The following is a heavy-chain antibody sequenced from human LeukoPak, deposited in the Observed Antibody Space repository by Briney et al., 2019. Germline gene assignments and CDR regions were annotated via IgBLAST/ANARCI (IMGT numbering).Heavy chain of an antibody. V-gene: IGHV4-59*08. J-gene: IGHJ3*02. Sequence: SGTLSLTCTVSGGSISSYYWSWIRQPPGKGLEWIGYISYSGSTNYNPSLKSRVTISIDTSKNQFSLKLRSVTAADTAIYYCARQGYDILTGYIDAFDIWGQGTMVTVSS. CDR1: GGSISSYY. CDR2: ISYSGST. CDR3: ARQGYDILTGYIDAFDI. D-gene: IGHD3-9*01.